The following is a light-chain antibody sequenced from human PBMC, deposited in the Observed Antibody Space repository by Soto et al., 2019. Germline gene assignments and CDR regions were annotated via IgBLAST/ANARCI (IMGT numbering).Light chain of an antibody. V-gene: IGKV3-15*01. CDR1: QSVSSY. Sequence: IVMTQSPATLPVSPVERATLSCMASQSVSSYLAWYQQKPGQAPSLLIYGAFTRATGIPVRFSGSGFGTEFTLTISSLQSEDFAVYYCQQRSDWPPTFGQGTKVDI. CDR3: QQRSDWPPT. J-gene: IGKJ1*01. CDR2: GAF.